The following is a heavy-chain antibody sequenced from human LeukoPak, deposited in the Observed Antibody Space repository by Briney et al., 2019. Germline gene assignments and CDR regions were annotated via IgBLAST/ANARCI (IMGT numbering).Heavy chain of an antibody. J-gene: IGHJ6*02. CDR2: ISAYNGNT. CDR3: ARDQTYGDYYYYGMDV. CDR1: GYTFTSYG. V-gene: IGHV1-18*01. Sequence: ASVKVSRKASGYTFTSYGISWVRQAPGQGLEWMGWISAYNGNTNYAQKLQGRVTMTTDTSTSTAYMELRSLRSDDTAVYYCARDQTYGDYYYYGMDVWGQGTTVTVSS. D-gene: IGHD4-17*01.